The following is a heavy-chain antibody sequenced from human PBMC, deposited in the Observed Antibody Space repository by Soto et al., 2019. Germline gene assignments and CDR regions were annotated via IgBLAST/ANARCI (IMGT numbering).Heavy chain of an antibody. D-gene: IGHD1-26*01. CDR1: GFTFSSYG. CDR3: ARDRVGATIALDY. Sequence: PGGSLRLSCAASGFTFSSYGMHWVRQAPGKGLEWVAVIWYDGSNKYYADSVKGRFTISRDNSKNTLYLQMNSLRAEDTAVYYCARDRVGATIALDYWGKGTLVTVSS. J-gene: IGHJ4*02. V-gene: IGHV3-33*01. CDR2: IWYDGSNK.